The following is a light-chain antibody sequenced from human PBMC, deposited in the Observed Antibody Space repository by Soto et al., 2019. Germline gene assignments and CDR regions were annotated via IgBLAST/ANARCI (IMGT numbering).Light chain of an antibody. CDR2: EVT. J-gene: IGLJ1*01. Sequence: QSLLTQPASVSGSPGQSITISCTGTSSDVGGYNYVCWYKQHPGKAPQLMIYEVTKRPSGVSDRFSGSKSGNTASLTISGLQAEDEADYYCSSYTSSSTLYVFGTGNKVTVL. CDR3: SSYTSSSTLYV. V-gene: IGLV2-14*01. CDR1: SSDVGGYNY.